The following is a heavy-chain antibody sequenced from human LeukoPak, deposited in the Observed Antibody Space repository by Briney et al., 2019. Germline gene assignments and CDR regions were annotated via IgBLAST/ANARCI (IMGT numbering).Heavy chain of an antibody. Sequence: SETLSLTCTVSGGSISSGGYYWSWIRQHPGKGLEWIGCIYYSRSTYYNPSLKSRDTISVDTSKTQFSLKLSSVTAADTAVYYCAIDVTSYCSSTSCYRHFDYWGQGTLVTVSS. D-gene: IGHD2-2*01. CDR2: IYYSRST. V-gene: IGHV4-31*03. CDR3: AIDVTSYCSSTSCYRHFDY. J-gene: IGHJ4*02. CDR1: GGSISSGGYY.